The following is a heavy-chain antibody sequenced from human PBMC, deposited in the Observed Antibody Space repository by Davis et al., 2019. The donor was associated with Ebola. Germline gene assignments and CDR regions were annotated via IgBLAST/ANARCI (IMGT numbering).Heavy chain of an antibody. V-gene: IGHV6-1*01. CDR2: TYFNSKYYS. Sequence: PSETLSLTCALPGDSVSINSAGWNWIRQSPSRGLEWLGRTYFNSKYYSDYAVSVRGRITINADPSKNQFPLQLNSVTPEDTAVYYCARGWLRGGLDVWGEGTTVTVSS. CDR3: ARGWLRGGLDV. D-gene: IGHD5-18*01. J-gene: IGHJ6*04. CDR1: GDSVSINSAG.